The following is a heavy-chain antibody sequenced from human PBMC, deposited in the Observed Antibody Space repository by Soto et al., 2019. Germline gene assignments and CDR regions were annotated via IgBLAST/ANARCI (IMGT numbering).Heavy chain of an antibody. J-gene: IGHJ5*02. Sequence: QLQLQESGSGLVKPSQTLSLTCAVSGGSISSGGYSWSWIRQPPGKGLEWIGYIYHSGSTYYNPSLKSRVTISVDRSKNQFSLKLSSVTAADTAVYYCARGVPAYDITKNWFDPWGQGTLVTVSS. CDR1: GGSISSGGYS. CDR3: ARGVPAYDITKNWFDP. V-gene: IGHV4-30-2*01. CDR2: IYHSGST. D-gene: IGHD1-20*01.